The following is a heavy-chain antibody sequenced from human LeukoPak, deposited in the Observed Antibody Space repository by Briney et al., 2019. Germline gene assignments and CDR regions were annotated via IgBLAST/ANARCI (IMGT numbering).Heavy chain of an antibody. J-gene: IGHJ4*02. CDR1: GYTFTSYG. D-gene: IGHD3-22*01. CDR3: AGGRRGYDSSGYYPFYYFDY. CDR2: ISAYNGNT. V-gene: IGHV1-18*01. Sequence: ASVKVSCKASGYTFTSYGISWVRQAPGQGLEWMGWISAYNGNTNYALKLQGRVTMTTDTSTSTAYMELRSLRSDDTAVYYCAGGRRGYDSSGYYPFYYFDYWGQGTLVTVSS.